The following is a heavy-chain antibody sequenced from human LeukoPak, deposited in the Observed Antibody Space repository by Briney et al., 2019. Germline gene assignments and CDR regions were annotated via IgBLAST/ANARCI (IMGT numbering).Heavy chain of an antibody. V-gene: IGHV1-2*06. D-gene: IGHD4-17*01. CDR2: INPNSGGA. CDR3: ARVSYGDDATPFDY. Sequence: GASVNVSYKASGYSFTPYYMHWVRQAPGQGLEWMGRINPNSGGADYAQKFQGRVTMTRDTSISTAYMELSSLRSDDTAVYYCARVSYGDDATPFDYWGQGTLVTVSS. CDR1: GYSFTPYY. J-gene: IGHJ4*02.